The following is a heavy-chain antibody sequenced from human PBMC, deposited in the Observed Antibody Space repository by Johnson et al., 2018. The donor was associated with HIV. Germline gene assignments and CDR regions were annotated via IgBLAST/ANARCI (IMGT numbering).Heavy chain of an antibody. CDR1: GFTVSNAW. CDR2: ISYDGSNK. Sequence: VQLVESGGGLVKPGGSLRLSCGASGFTVSNAWMSWVRQAPGKGLEWVAVISYDGSNKYYADSVKGRFTISRDNAKNSLYLQLNSLRVEDTALYYCARGFSSGYNDAFDIWGQGTVVTVSS. CDR3: ARGFSSGYNDAFDI. J-gene: IGHJ3*02. V-gene: IGHV3-30-3*01. D-gene: IGHD3-22*01.